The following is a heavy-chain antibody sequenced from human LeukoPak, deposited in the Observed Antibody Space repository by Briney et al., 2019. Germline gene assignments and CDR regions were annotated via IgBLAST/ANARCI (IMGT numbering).Heavy chain of an antibody. V-gene: IGHV1-69*13. CDR1: GGTFSSYA. D-gene: IGHD4-23*01. Sequence: ASVKVSCKASGGTFSSYAISWVRQAPGQGLEWMGGIIPIFGTANYAQKFQGRVTITADESTSTAYMELSSLRTEDTAVYYCARSYAGGAPYNWFDPWGQGTLVTASS. CDR2: IIPIFGTA. J-gene: IGHJ5*02. CDR3: ARSYAGGAPYNWFDP.